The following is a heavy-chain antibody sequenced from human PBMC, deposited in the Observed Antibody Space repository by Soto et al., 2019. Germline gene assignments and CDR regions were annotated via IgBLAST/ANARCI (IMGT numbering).Heavy chain of an antibody. J-gene: IGHJ4*02. V-gene: IGHV1-3*04. CDR1: GYTFTTYA. Sequence: QVQLVQSGAEVKKPGASVQVSCKPSGYTFTTYAIHWVRQAPGQSLEWMAWIHTGNGNTKYSPRFQGRVTITRDTSASTAYMELSSLRSEGTAVYYCAISLRLGESFDYWGQGTLVTVSS. CDR3: AISLRLGESFDY. CDR2: IHTGNGNT. D-gene: IGHD3-16*01.